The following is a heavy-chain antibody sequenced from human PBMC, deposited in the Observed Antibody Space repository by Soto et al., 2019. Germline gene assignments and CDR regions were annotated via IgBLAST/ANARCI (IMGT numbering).Heavy chain of an antibody. V-gene: IGHV4-34*01. J-gene: IGHJ4*02. Sequence: QVQLQQSGAGLLKPSETLSLTCDVYGGSFSGYIWTWIRQTPGKGLQWIGQINHSGSANYNPSLKSRVTIAVHTSKSQFSLELSSVTAADTAVYYCARGLISGSHYSGGWYYFDSWGQGTRVTVSS. CDR3: ARGLISGSHYSGGWYYFDS. D-gene: IGHD1-26*01. CDR2: INHSGSA. CDR1: GGSFSGYI.